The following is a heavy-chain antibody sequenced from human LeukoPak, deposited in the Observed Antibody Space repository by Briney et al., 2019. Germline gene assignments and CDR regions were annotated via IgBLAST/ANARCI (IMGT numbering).Heavy chain of an antibody. V-gene: IGHV4-34*01. CDR1: GGSFSGYY. D-gene: IGHD1-26*01. J-gene: IGHJ5*02. CDR2: INHSGST. Sequence: PSETLSLTCAVYGGSFSGYYWSWIRQPPGKGLEWIGEINHSGSTNYNPSLKSRVTISVDTSKNQFSLKLSSVTAADTAVYYCACQVGATAYNWFDPWGQGTLVTVSS. CDR3: ACQVGATAYNWFDP.